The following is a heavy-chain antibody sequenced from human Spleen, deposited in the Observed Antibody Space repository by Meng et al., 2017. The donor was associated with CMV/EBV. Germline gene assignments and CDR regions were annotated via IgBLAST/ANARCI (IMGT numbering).Heavy chain of an antibody. CDR1: GGSISSSSYY. D-gene: IGHD1/OR15-1a*01. V-gene: IGHV4-61*01. CDR3: ARDILEHNAFDM. CDR2: ISYIGST. J-gene: IGHJ3*02. Sequence: SETLSLTCTVSGGSISSSSYYWSWLRQPPGKGLEWIGYISYIGSTNYNPSLKSRVTISVDTSKNQFSLKLSSVTAADTAVYYCARDILEHNAFDMWGQGTMVTVSS.